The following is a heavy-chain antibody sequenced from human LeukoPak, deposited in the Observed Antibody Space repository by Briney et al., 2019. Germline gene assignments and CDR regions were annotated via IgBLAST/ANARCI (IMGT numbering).Heavy chain of an antibody. CDR3: ALLAVASDFDY. CDR2: MTGTGLNI. J-gene: IGHJ4*02. CDR1: GFTFSEYS. D-gene: IGHD6-19*01. V-gene: IGHV3-48*01. Sequence: GGSLRLSCTASGFTFSEYSFNWVRQAPGKGLEWVSYMTGTGLNIYYRDSVKGRFTISRDNARHSLFLHMSSLRVEDTAVYYCALLAVASDFDYWGQGALVTVSS.